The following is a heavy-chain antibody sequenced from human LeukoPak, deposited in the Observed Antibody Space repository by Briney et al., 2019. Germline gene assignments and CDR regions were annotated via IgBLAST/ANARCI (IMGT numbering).Heavy chain of an antibody. J-gene: IGHJ4*02. CDR2: ISGSGGST. V-gene: IGHV3-23*01. Sequence: GGSLRLSCAASGFTFSSYNMNWVRQAPGKGLEWVSAISGSGGSTYYADSVKGRFTISRDNSKNTLYLQMNSLRAEDTAVYYCAKEGDYSNYFDYWGQGTLVTVSS. CDR3: AKEGDYSNYFDY. D-gene: IGHD4-11*01. CDR1: GFTFSSYN.